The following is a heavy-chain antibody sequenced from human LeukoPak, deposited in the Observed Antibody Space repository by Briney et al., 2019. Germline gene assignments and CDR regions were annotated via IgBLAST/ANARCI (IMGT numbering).Heavy chain of an antibody. Sequence: SGTLSLTCAVSGGSTSSSNWWSWVRQPPGKGLEWIGEIYHSGSTNYNPSLKSRVTISVDRSKNQFSLKLSSVTAADTAVYYCARVPWDIVVVPAASRPTYYYYGMDVWGKGTTVTVSS. D-gene: IGHD2-2*01. CDR3: ARVPWDIVVVPAASRPTYYYYGMDV. CDR2: IYHSGST. V-gene: IGHV4-4*02. CDR1: GGSTSSSNW. J-gene: IGHJ6*04.